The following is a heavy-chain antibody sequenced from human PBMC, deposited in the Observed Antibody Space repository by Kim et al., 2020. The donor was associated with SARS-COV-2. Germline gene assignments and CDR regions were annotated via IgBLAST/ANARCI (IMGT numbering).Heavy chain of an antibody. CDR2: IWYGGSNK. Sequence: GGSLRLSCAASGFTFSSYGMHWVRQAPGKGLEWVAVIWYGGSNKYYADSVKGRFTISRDNSKNTLYLQMNSLRAEDTAVYYCARDGGVATSTLDYWGQGTLVTASS. D-gene: IGHD5-12*01. CDR3: ARDGGVATSTLDY. CDR1: GFTFSSYG. J-gene: IGHJ4*02. V-gene: IGHV3-33*01.